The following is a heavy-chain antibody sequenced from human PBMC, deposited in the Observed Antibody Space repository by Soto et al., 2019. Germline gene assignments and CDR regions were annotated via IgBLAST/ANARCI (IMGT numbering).Heavy chain of an antibody. J-gene: IGHJ4*02. CDR3: ARERRDILTGYYED. V-gene: IGHV3-48*03. Sequence: VQLVESGGGLVQPGGSLRLSCAASGFTFSSYEMNWVRQAPGKGLEWVSYISSSGSTIYYADSVKGRITISRDNAKNSLYLHMNSRRAEDTAGYYCARERRDILTGYYEDWGQGTLVTVSS. CDR2: ISSSGSTI. D-gene: IGHD3-9*01. CDR1: GFTFSSYE.